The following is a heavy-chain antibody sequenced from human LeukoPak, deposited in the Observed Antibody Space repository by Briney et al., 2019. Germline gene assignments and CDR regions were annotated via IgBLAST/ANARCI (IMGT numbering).Heavy chain of an antibody. V-gene: IGHV4-34*01. J-gene: IGHJ4*02. D-gene: IGHD3-9*01. CDR2: INHSGST. CDR1: GGSFSGYY. Sequence: SETLSLTCAVYGGSFSGYYWSWIRQPPGKGLEWIGEINHSGSTNYNPSLKSRVTISVDTSKNQFSLKLSSVTAADTAVYYCARGRGLRYFDWLDYGGQGTLVTVSS. CDR3: ARGRGLRYFDWLDY.